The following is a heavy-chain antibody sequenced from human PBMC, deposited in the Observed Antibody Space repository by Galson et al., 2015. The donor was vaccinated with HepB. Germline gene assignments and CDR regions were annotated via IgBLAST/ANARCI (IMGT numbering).Heavy chain of an antibody. V-gene: IGHV3-33*08. D-gene: IGHD1-26*01. CDR3: ARAKGSLHHYGMDV. J-gene: IGHJ6*02. CDR1: GFTFSSYG. CDR2: IWYDGSNK. Sequence: SLRLSCAASGFTFSSYGMHWVRQAPGKGLEWVAVIWYDGSNKYYADSVKGRFTISRDNSKNTLYLQMNSLRAEDTAVYYCARAKGSLHHYGMDVWGQGTTVTVSS.